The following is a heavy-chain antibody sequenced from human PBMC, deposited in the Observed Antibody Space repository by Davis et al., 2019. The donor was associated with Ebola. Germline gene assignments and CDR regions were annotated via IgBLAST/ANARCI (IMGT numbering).Heavy chain of an antibody. CDR1: GGTFSSYA. Sequence: AASVKVSCKASGGTFSSYAISWVRQAPGQGLEWMGWISAYNGNTNYAQKLQGRVTMTTDTSTSTAYMELRSLRSDDTAVYYCARDPPLYIVGAKQENGMDVWGQGTTVTVSS. J-gene: IGHJ6*02. D-gene: IGHD1-26*01. V-gene: IGHV1-18*01. CDR3: ARDPPLYIVGAKQENGMDV. CDR2: ISAYNGNT.